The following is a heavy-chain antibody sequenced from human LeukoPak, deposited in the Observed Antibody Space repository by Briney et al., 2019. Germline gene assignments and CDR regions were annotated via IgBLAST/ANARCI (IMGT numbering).Heavy chain of an antibody. J-gene: IGHJ4*02. CDR1: GYSITSYW. V-gene: IGHV5-51*01. Sequence: GESLKISCKGSGYSITSYWIGWVRQMPGRGLEWMGIIYPGDSDTRYSPSFQGQVTISADKSISTAYLQWSSLKASDTAMYYCAIGYSYGKYYFDYWGQGILVTVSS. D-gene: IGHD5-18*01. CDR2: IYPGDSDT. CDR3: AIGYSYGKYYFDY.